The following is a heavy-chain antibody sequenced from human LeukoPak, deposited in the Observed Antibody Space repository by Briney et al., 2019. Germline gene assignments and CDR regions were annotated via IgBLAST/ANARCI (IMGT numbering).Heavy chain of an antibody. CDR2: IYHSGST. Sequence: SETLSLTCAVSGGSINSNNWWSWVRQPPGKGLEWIGEIYHSGSTNYNPPLKSRVTISVDKSKKQFSLNLSSVTAADTAVYYCVTNSIGYCSGGNCYQVSDSWGQGSLVTVSS. CDR3: VTNSIGYCSGGNCYQVSDS. CDR1: GGSINSNNW. J-gene: IGHJ4*02. V-gene: IGHV4-4*02. D-gene: IGHD2-15*01.